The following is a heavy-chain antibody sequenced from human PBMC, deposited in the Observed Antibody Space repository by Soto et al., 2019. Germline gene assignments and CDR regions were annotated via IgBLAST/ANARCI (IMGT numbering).Heavy chain of an antibody. D-gene: IGHD3-22*01. Sequence: PGGSLRLSCAASGFTFGRNGMHWVRQAPGKGLEWVAVLSFDGRIEYYADSVKGRFTISRDNAKNSLYLQMNSLRAEDTAVYYCAREGLVEYYDSRGPPLRNGMAVWGQGTTVTVS. CDR3: AREGLVEYYDSRGPPLRNGMAV. CDR1: GFTFGRNG. CDR2: LSFDGRIE. V-gene: IGHV3-30*03. J-gene: IGHJ6*02.